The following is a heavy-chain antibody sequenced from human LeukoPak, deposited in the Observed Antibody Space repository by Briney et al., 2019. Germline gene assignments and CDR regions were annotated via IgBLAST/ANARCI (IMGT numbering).Heavy chain of an antibody. Sequence: ASVKVSCKASGYTFTSYDINWVRQATGQGLEWMGWMNPNSGNTGYAQKFQGRVTMTRNTSISTAYMELSSLRSEDTAVYYCARVRGNYDILTGYHTYYFDYWGQGTLVTVSS. CDR2: MNPNSGNT. J-gene: IGHJ4*02. CDR1: GYTFTSYD. CDR3: ARVRGNYDILTGYHTYYFDY. V-gene: IGHV1-8*01. D-gene: IGHD3-9*01.